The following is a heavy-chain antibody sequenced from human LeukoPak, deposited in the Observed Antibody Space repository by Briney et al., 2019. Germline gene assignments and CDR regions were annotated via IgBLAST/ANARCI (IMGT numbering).Heavy chain of an antibody. CDR2: IKQDGSVK. D-gene: IGHD3-10*01. CDR3: ARNYYYRFDY. Sequence: GGSLRLSCAASGFTFTSYWMTWVRQAPGKGLEWVANIKQDGSVKNYVDSLRGRFTISRDNAKDSLYLQMNSLRAEDTAVYFWARNYYYRFDYWGQGTLVAVSS. J-gene: IGHJ4*02. V-gene: IGHV3-7*01. CDR1: GFTFTSYW.